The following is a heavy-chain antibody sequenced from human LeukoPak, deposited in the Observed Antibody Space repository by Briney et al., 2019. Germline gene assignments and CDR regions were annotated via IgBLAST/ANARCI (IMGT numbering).Heavy chain of an antibody. D-gene: IGHD1-26*01. CDR1: GFTFSSYA. CDR2: IRFDEITE. J-gene: IGHJ6*03. Sequence: GGSLRLSCAASGFTFSSYAMHWVRQAPGKGLEWVAFIRFDEITEYYADSVKGRFTISRDNSKSTLYLQMSSLRFEDTAVYYCAKDPGGHYSHMDVWGKGTTVTISS. V-gene: IGHV3-30*02. CDR3: AKDPGGHYSHMDV.